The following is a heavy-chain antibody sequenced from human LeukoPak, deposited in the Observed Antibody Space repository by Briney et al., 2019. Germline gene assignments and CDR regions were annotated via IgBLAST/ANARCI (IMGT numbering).Heavy chain of an antibody. CDR2: ISGSGSTI. CDR3: ARLGRFIRVDYFDY. J-gene: IGHJ4*02. D-gene: IGHD3-10*01. Sequence: GGSLRLSCAASGFTFSTYWMSWVRQAPGKGLEWVAYISGSGSTIYYADSVKGRFTISRDNDKSSVSLQMDSLRGEDTAVYFCARLGRFIRVDYFDYWGQGILVTVSS. V-gene: IGHV3-48*01. CDR1: GFTFSTYW.